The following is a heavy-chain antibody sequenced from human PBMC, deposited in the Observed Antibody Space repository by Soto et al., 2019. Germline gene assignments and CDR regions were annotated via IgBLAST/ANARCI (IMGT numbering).Heavy chain of an antibody. V-gene: IGHV4-59*01. D-gene: IGHD6-19*01. CDR2: ISYTGST. Sequence: QVQLQESGPGLVKPSETLSLTCTVSGGSISGYYWNWIRQPPGKGLEWIGYISYTGSTNYNPSLKSRVTISVDTSKNQFSLNLSSVTAADTAVYFCARKSVRWYFDLWGRGTLVAVPS. J-gene: IGHJ2*01. CDR1: GGSISGYY. CDR3: ARKSVRWYFDL.